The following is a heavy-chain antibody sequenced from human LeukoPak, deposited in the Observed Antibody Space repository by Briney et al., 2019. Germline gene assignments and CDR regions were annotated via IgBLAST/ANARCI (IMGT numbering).Heavy chain of an antibody. Sequence: KRSETQSLTWTVAGGSISSSIYYWGWIREHPGKGMGWIWSSYYSGSTYYNPSLKSRVTISVDTSKNQFSLKLSSVTAADTAVYYCASLPNVLLWFGGPLNWGQGTLVTVSS. CDR2: SYYSGST. D-gene: IGHD3-10*01. CDR3: ASLPNVLLWFGGPLN. V-gene: IGHV4-39*07. CDR1: GGSISSSIYY. J-gene: IGHJ4*02.